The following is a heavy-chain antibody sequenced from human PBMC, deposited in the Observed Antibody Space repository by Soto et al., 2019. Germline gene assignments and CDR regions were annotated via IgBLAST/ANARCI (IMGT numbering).Heavy chain of an antibody. CDR2: IKTKGEGGTM. Sequence: EVQLVESGGGFVEPGGSLRLSCVGSGLTLSHAWMTWVRQAPGKGLEWVGRIKTKGEGGTMDYAAPVKGRFSVSRDDSDNPLYLHMSSLHSEDTAMYYWVADLPGVRTSWGFDYWGQGTLVTVSS. J-gene: IGHJ4*02. V-gene: IGHV3-15*07. D-gene: IGHD6-13*01. CDR3: VADLPGVRTSWGFDY. CDR1: GLTLSHAW.